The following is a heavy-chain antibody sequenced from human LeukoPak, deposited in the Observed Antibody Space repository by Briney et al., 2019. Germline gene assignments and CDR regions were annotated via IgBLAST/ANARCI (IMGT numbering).Heavy chain of an antibody. V-gene: IGHV3-15*01. CDR3: TTYSLTASGSIDY. CDR2: IKSKSDGGTS. CDR1: GFTFTNAW. J-gene: IGHJ4*02. D-gene: IGHD6-13*01. Sequence: GGSLRLSCAASGFTFTNAWVGWVRQAPGKGLEWVGHIKSKSDGGTSHYAAPVKGRFSISRDDSKNTLDLQMNSLKTEDTAVYFCTTYSLTASGSIDYWGQGTLVTVSS.